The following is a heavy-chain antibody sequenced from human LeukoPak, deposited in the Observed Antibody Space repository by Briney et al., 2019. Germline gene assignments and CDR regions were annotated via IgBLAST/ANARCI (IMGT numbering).Heavy chain of an antibody. CDR3: ARVEAPFLPYWSFDY. V-gene: IGHV3-30-3*01. D-gene: IGHD3-3*01. CDR1: GFTFSSYA. Sequence: GGSLRLSCAASGFTFSSYAMHWVRQAPGKGLEWVAVISYDGSNKYCADSVKGRFTISRDNSKNTLYLQMNSLRAEDTAVYYCARVEAPFLPYWSFDYWGQGTLVTVSS. J-gene: IGHJ4*02. CDR2: ISYDGSNK.